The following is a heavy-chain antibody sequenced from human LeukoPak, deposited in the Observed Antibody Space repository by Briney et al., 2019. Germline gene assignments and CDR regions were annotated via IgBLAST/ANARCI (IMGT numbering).Heavy chain of an antibody. CDR1: GLTGSHNY. Sequence: GGSLRLSCAASGLTGSHNYVSWVRQAPGKGLGWVSAIHTSGDTCYADSVRGRFTISRDTSKNTLYLQINSLRVEDTAVYYCIVFGDSNHWGQGTLVTVSS. CDR3: IVFGDSNH. D-gene: IGHD4-17*01. V-gene: IGHV3-53*01. CDR2: IHTSGDT. J-gene: IGHJ5*02.